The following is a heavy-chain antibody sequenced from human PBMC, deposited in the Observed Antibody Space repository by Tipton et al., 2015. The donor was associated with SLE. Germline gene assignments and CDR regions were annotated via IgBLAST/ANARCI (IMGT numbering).Heavy chain of an antibody. V-gene: IGHV3-23*01. CDR3: AKTSGFYDSSPGY. J-gene: IGHJ4*02. Sequence: SLRLSCAASGFTFSSYAMTWVRQAPGKGLEWVSSISGSGGNTYYADSVKGRFTISRDNSKNTLYLQMNSLRAEDTAVYYCAKTSGFYDSSPGYWGQGTLVTVSP. CDR2: ISGSGGNT. D-gene: IGHD3-22*01. CDR1: GFTFSSYA.